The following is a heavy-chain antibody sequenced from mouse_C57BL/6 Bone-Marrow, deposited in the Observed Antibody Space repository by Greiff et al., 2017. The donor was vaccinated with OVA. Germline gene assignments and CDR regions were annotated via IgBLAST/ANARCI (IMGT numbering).Heavy chain of an antibody. V-gene: IGHV1-69*01. Sequence: QVQLQQPGAELVMPGASVKLSCKASGYTFTSSWMHWVKQRPGQGLEWIGEIDPSDSYTNYNQKFKGKSTLTVAKSSSTAYMQLSSLTSEDSAVYYSARGGGFAYWGQGTLVTVSA. CDR1: GYTFTSSW. CDR2: IDPSDSYT. J-gene: IGHJ3*01. CDR3: ARGGGFAY.